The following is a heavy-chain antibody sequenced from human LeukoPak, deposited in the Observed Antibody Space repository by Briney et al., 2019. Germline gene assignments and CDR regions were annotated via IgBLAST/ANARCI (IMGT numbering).Heavy chain of an antibody. CDR3: ARDKDTFIQWSALDV. J-gene: IGHJ6*04. V-gene: IGHV3-7*01. D-gene: IGHD5-18*01. Sequence: GGSLRLSCAASGFTFSSYWMSWVRQAPGKGLEWVANIKQDGSEKYYVDSVKGRFTISRDNAKNSLYLQMNSLRAEDTAVYYCARDKDTFIQWSALDVWGKGTTVTVSS. CDR1: GFTFSSYW. CDR2: IKQDGSEK.